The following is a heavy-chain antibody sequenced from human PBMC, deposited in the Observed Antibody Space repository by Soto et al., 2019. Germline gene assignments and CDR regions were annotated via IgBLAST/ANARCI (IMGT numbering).Heavy chain of an antibody. Sequence: QVQLQESGPGLVKPSETLSLSCTVSGGSISSYYWSWFRQSPGKRMEWIGYVHHSWGSSYNPSLQSRVAISLYTSKSQFSLKVTSVTATDTAVYYCARQGFGPLHGLVDVWGQGTTFTVSS. CDR2: VHHSWGS. V-gene: IGHV4-59*08. CDR3: ARQGFGPLHGLVDV. CDR1: GGSISSYY. J-gene: IGHJ6*02. D-gene: IGHD3-10*01.